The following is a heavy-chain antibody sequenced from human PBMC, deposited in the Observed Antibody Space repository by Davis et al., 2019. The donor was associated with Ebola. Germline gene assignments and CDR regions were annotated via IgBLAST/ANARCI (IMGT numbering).Heavy chain of an antibody. V-gene: IGHV1-46*01. CDR3: ASPGIAAGAPRY. J-gene: IGHJ4*02. D-gene: IGHD6-13*01. Sequence: AASVKVSCKASGYTFTTYAMHWVRQAPGQGLEWMGIINPSGGTTSYAQKFQGRVAMTRDTSTSTVYMELISLRSEDTAVYSCASPGIAAGAPRYWSQGTLVTVSS. CDR2: INPSGGTT. CDR1: GYTFTTYA.